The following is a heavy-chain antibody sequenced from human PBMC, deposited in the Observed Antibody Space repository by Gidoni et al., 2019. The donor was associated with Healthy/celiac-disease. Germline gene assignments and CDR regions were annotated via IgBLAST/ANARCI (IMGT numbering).Heavy chain of an antibody. J-gene: IGHJ4*02. V-gene: IGHV1-2*02. D-gene: IGHD3-3*01. CDR2: SNPNSGGT. Sequence: QVQLVQSGAEVKTPGASVKVSCKASGSPFTGYYQPWVRQAPGKGLEWMGWSNPNSGGTNYAQKFQGRVTMTRDTSISTAYMELSRLRSDDTAVYYCARGGVWSGYYAKGDYWGQGTLVTVSS. CDR3: ARGGVWSGYYAKGDY. CDR1: GSPFTGYY.